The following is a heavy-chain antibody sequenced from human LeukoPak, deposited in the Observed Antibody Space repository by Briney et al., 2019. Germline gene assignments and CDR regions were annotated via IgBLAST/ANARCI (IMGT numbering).Heavy chain of an antibody. Sequence: GESLKISCEGSGYSFTTYWIAWVRQMPGKGLEWMGIIYPGDSDTRYSPSFQGQVSISVDKSISTAYLQWSSLKASDTAMYYCARTSDSSGKNWFDPWGQGTLVTVSS. J-gene: IGHJ5*02. CDR1: GYSFTTYW. V-gene: IGHV5-51*01. CDR2: IYPGDSDT. D-gene: IGHD3-22*01. CDR3: ARTSDSSGKNWFDP.